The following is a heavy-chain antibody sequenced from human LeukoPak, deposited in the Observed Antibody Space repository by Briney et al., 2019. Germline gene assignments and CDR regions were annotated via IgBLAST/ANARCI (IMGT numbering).Heavy chain of an antibody. V-gene: IGHV3-7*03. CDR3: ARAADTAMVVSWFDP. Sequence: GGSLRLSCAASGFTFSSYWMSRVRQAPGKGLEWVANIKQDGSEKYYVDSVKGRFTISRDNAKNSLYLQMNSLRAEDTAVYYCARAADTAMVVSWFDPWGQGTLVTVSS. J-gene: IGHJ5*02. CDR1: GFTFSSYW. CDR2: IKQDGSEK. D-gene: IGHD5-18*01.